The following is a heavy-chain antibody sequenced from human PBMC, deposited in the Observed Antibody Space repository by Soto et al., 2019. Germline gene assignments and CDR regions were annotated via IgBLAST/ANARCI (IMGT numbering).Heavy chain of an antibody. D-gene: IGHD3-22*01. V-gene: IGHV1-2*02. Sequence: ASVKVSCKASGYTFTGYYMHWVRQARGQGLEWMGWINPNSGGTNYAQKFQGRVTMTRDTSISTAYMELSRLRSDDTAVYYCARARDYYDSSGYYSYLYYGMDVWGQGTTVTVSS. CDR3: ARARDYYDSSGYYSYLYYGMDV. CDR1: GYTFTGYY. J-gene: IGHJ6*02. CDR2: INPNSGGT.